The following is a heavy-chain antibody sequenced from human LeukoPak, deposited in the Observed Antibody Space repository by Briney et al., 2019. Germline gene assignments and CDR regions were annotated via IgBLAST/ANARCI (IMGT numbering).Heavy chain of an antibody. CDR3: ARLRVTTGFDY. D-gene: IGHD2-21*02. V-gene: IGHV4-39*01. J-gene: IGHJ4*02. Sequence: PSETLSLTCSVSDGSITRSSYYWGWIRQTPGEGLDWIGSIYYSGIAYYNPSLQGRVTMSVDTSKNQFSLKLNSVTVADTAVYFCARLRVTTGFDYWGQGIPVTVPS. CDR2: IYYSGIA. CDR1: DGSITRSSYY.